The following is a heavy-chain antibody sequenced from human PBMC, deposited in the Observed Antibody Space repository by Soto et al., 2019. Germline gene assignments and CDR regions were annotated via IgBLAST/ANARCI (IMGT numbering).Heavy chain of an antibody. V-gene: IGHV1-3*01. CDR2: VTAGKGNT. Sequence: QVHLVQSGAEVKEPGASVKVSCKASRYTFTAYSIHWVRQAPGQRPEWMGWVTAGKGNTDYSQKFQGRVTITRDTYASTVYMELYSLRSEDTAVYYCARENPPQAGSYYDSWGQGTLVTVSS. J-gene: IGHJ5*01. CDR3: ARENPPQAGSYYDS. D-gene: IGHD3-10*01. CDR1: RYTFTAYS.